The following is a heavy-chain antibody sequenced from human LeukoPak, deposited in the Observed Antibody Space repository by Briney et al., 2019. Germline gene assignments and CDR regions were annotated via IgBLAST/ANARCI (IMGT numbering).Heavy chain of an antibody. CDR3: SGKINWSYLKDY. J-gene: IGHJ4*02. V-gene: IGHV3-7*01. CDR2: IKQDGGEK. D-gene: IGHD1-7*01. CDR1: GFIFSSIW. Sequence: GGSLRLACVASGFIFSSIWMSWVRQAPGKGLEWVANIKQDGGEKDHAGYMNGEYTISRDNAKNSLYLQKNRLKGHNTAVYNCSGKINWSYLKDYWGQGALVSVSS.